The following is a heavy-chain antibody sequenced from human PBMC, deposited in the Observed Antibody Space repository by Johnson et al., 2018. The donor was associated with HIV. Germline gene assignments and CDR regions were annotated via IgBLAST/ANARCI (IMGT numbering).Heavy chain of an antibody. CDR3: ARNLRDPAWGDAFDI. CDR2: IYSAGNT. J-gene: IGHJ3*02. V-gene: IGHV3-66*01. CDR1: GFTVSSDY. D-gene: IGHD5-18*01. Sequence: VQVVESGGGLVQPGASLRLSCAVSGFTVSSDYMSWVRQAPGKGLEWVSLIYSAGNTFYTDSVKGRFTISRDNSKNTLYLQMNSLRAEDTAVYYCARNLRDPAWGDAFDIWGQGTMVTVSS.